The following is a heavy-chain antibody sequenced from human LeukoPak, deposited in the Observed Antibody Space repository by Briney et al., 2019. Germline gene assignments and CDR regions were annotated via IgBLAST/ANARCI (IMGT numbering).Heavy chain of an antibody. J-gene: IGHJ6*03. D-gene: IGHD3-10*01. Sequence: ASVKGSCKASGDTFTSYDINWVRQATGQELEWMGWMNPNSGNTGYAQKFQERVTMTRNTSISTAYMERSSLRSEDTAVYYCARVLKMVRGVGYYYMDVWGKGTTVTISS. CDR1: GDTFTSYD. V-gene: IGHV1-8*01. CDR3: ARVLKMVRGVGYYYMDV. CDR2: MNPNSGNT.